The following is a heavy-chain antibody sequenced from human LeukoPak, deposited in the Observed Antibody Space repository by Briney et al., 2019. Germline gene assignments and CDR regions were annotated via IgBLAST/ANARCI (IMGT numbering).Heavy chain of an antibody. Sequence: SETLSLTCTVSGGSISSYYWSWIRQPPGKGLEWIGYIYYSGSTNYNPSLKSRVTISVDTSKNQFSLKLSSVTAADTAVYYCARVRQQLATDAFDIWGQGTMVTVSS. V-gene: IGHV4-59*01. CDR2: IYYSGST. J-gene: IGHJ3*02. CDR3: ARVRQQLATDAFDI. D-gene: IGHD6-13*01. CDR1: GGSISSYY.